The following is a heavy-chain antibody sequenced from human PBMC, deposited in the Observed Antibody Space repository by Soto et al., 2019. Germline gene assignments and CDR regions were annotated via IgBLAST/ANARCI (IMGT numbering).Heavy chain of an antibody. J-gene: IGHJ3*02. D-gene: IGHD3-9*01. V-gene: IGHV4-59*01. Sequence: PSETLSLTCTVSGGSISSSSWSWIRQPPVKGLQYIGYIYHSGSINYKPSLKSRVTISLDTSKNHFSLKLSSVTAADTAVYFCARCNFDILTGYDAFDIWGQGTMVT. CDR2: IYHSGSI. CDR3: ARCNFDILTGYDAFDI. CDR1: GGSISSSS.